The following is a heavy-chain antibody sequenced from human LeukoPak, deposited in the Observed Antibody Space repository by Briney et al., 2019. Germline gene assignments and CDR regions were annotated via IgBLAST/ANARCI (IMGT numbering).Heavy chain of an antibody. Sequence: ASVTVSCKASGYTFSSYGISWVRQAPGQGLEWVGWISAYNGNTKYSQKFQGRVTITRDTSASTAYMELSSLRSEDTAVYYCARGRYDFWTPNHFDYWGQGTLVTVSS. V-gene: IGHV1-18*01. D-gene: IGHD3-3*01. CDR2: ISAYNGNT. CDR3: ARGRYDFWTPNHFDY. CDR1: GYTFSSYG. J-gene: IGHJ4*02.